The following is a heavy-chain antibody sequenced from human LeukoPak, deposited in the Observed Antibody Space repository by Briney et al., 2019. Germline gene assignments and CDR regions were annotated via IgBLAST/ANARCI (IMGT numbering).Heavy chain of an antibody. D-gene: IGHD3-3*01. V-gene: IGHV3-48*03. CDR3: ARTYYDFWSGYTGMGHIDY. Sequence: PGGSLRLSCAASGFTFSSYEMIWVRQAPGKGLEWVSYISSSGSTIYYADSVKGRFTISRDNAKNSLYLQMNSLRAEDTAVYYCARTYYDFWSGYTGMGHIDYWGQGTLVTVSS. J-gene: IGHJ4*02. CDR1: GFTFSSYE. CDR2: ISSSGSTI.